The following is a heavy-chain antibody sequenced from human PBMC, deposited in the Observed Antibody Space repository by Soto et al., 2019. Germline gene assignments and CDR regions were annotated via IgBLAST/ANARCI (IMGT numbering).Heavy chain of an antibody. V-gene: IGHV4-34*01. CDR1: GGSFRGYY. D-gene: IGHD6-13*01. CDR2: INHSGST. CDR3: ARGLVAAAGTYYYYMDV. Sequence: SETLSLTCAVYGGSFRGYYWSWIRQPPGKGLEWIGEINHSGSTNYNPSLKSRVTISVDTSKNQFSLKLSSVTAADTAVYYCARGLVAAAGTYYYYMDVWGKGTTVTVSS. J-gene: IGHJ6*03.